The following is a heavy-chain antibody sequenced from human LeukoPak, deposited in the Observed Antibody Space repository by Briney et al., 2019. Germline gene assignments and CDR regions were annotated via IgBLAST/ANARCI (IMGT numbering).Heavy chain of an antibody. CDR3: AKEGGGTYYYYMDV. D-gene: IGHD2-15*01. Sequence: GGSLRLSCAASGFTVSGNYMSWVRQAPGKGLEWVSVIYTAGSTSYADSVKGRITTSRDNSKNTLYLQMNSLRAEDTAVYYCAKEGGGTYYYYMDVWGKGTTVTVSS. CDR1: GFTVSGNY. V-gene: IGHV3-53*01. CDR2: IYTAGST. J-gene: IGHJ6*03.